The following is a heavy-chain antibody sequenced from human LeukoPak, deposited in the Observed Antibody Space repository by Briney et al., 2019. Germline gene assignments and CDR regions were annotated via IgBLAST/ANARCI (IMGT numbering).Heavy chain of an antibody. D-gene: IGHD4-23*01. V-gene: IGHV3-15*01. CDR3: ANLLRWEPY. Sequence: GGSLRLSCAASGFTFSNAWMSWVRQAPGKGLEWVGRIKSKTDGCTTDYAAPVKGRFTISRDDSKNTLYLQMNSLRAEDTAVYYCANLLRWEPYWGQGTLVTVSS. CDR1: GFTFSNAW. J-gene: IGHJ4*02. CDR2: IKSKTDGCTT.